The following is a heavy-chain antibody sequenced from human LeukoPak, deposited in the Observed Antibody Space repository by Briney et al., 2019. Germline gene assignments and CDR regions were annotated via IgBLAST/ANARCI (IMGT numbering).Heavy chain of an antibody. CDR2: INPNTGGT. D-gene: IGHD6-13*01. CDR3: ARDLEAAADY. Sequence: VASVTVSFKGSGYTFTVYYMHEVGQAPGQGREGMGWINPNTGGTNYAQKFQGRVTMTRDTSISTAYMELSRLRSDATAVYYCARDLEAAADYWGQGTLVTVSS. CDR1: GYTFTVYY. J-gene: IGHJ4*02. V-gene: IGHV1-2*02.